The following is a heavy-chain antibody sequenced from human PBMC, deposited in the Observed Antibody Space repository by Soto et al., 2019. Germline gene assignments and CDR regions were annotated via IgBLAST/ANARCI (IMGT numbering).Heavy chain of an antibody. D-gene: IGHD3-22*01. J-gene: IGHJ3*02. Sequence: ASVKVSCKASGYTFTSYGISRVRQAPGQGLEWMGWISAYNGNTNYAQKLQGRVTMTTDTSTSTAYMELRSLRSDDTAVYYCARASYDSSGYYPSAAFDIWGQGTMVTVSS. CDR3: ARASYDSSGYYPSAAFDI. CDR2: ISAYNGNT. CDR1: GYTFTSYG. V-gene: IGHV1-18*01.